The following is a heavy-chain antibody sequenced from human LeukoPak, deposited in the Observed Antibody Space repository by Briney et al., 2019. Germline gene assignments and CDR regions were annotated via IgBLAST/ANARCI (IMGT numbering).Heavy chain of an antibody. CDR1: GGSISSYY. CDR3: AAGALAGPVYLYYIDV. J-gene: IGHJ6*03. V-gene: IGHV4-59*08. D-gene: IGHD5/OR15-5a*01. CDR2: SSYSGSP. Sequence: SETLSLTCTFSGGSISSYYWSWIRQPPGKGLEWIGSSSYSGSPKYNPSLKRRVTISLDTSKNQFSLKVTSVTAADTALYYCAAGALAGPVYLYYIDVWGRGTTVTVSS.